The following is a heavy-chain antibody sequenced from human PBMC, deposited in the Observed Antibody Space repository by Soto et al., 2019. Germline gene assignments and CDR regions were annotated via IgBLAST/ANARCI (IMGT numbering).Heavy chain of an antibody. CDR1: GGSISSSNW. V-gene: IGHV4-4*02. Sequence: SETLSLTCAVSGGSISSSNWWSWVRQPPGKGLEWIGEIYHSGSTNYNPSLKSRVTISVDKSKNQFSLKLSSVTAADTAVYYCASAPRSSGWEYNWFDPWGQGTLVTVSS. J-gene: IGHJ5*02. CDR3: ASAPRSSGWEYNWFDP. CDR2: IYHSGST. D-gene: IGHD6-19*01.